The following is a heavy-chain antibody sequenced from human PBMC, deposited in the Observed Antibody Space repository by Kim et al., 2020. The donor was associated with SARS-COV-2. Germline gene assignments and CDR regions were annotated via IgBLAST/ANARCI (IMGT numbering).Heavy chain of an antibody. V-gene: IGHV3-23*01. Sequence: GGSLRLSCAASGFTFSSYAMSWVRQAPGKGLEWVSAISGSGGSTYYADSVKGRFTISRDNSKNTLYLQMNSLRAEDTAVYYCANPFGGATEAIDYWGQGTLVTVSS. CDR2: ISGSGGST. J-gene: IGHJ4*02. D-gene: IGHD3-16*01. CDR3: ANPFGGATEAIDY. CDR1: GFTFSSYA.